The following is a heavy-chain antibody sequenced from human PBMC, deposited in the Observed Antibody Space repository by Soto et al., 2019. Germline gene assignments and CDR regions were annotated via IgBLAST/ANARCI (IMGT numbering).Heavy chain of an antibody. Sequence: SQTLSLTCAVSGGSIRNNDWCSWVRQPPGQGMEWIGEIHHTGNNKYNPSLRRRVSMSVDTSKKQVSLQLNSVTAADTAVYYCARVSTPRGLGQLSSASYYYYGMDVWGQGTTVTFSS. CDR3: ARVSTPRGLGQLSSASYYYYGMDV. J-gene: IGHJ6*02. D-gene: IGHD3-16*02. CDR1: GGSIRNNDW. V-gene: IGHV4-4*02. CDR2: IHHTGNN.